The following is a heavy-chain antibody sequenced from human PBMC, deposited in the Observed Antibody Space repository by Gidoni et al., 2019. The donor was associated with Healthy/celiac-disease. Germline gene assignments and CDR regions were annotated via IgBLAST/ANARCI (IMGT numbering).Heavy chain of an antibody. CDR1: GFTCDDYT. CDR3: AKDSAGGSGYLTRHDAFDI. J-gene: IGHJ3*02. D-gene: IGHD3-22*01. CDR2: ISWDGGST. V-gene: IGHV3-43*01. Sequence: EVQLVESGGVVVQPGGSLRLSCAASGFTCDDYTMHWVRQAPGKGLEWVSLISWDGGSTYYADSVKGRFTISRDNSKNSLYLQMNSLRTEDTALYYCAKDSAGGSGYLTRHDAFDIWGQGTMVTVSS.